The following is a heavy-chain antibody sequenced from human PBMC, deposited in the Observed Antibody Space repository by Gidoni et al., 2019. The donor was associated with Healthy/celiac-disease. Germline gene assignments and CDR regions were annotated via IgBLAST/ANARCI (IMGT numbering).Heavy chain of an antibody. D-gene: IGHD3-22*01. Sequence: FTISRDNSKNTLYLQMNSLRAEDTAVYYCAKGPPSMIVVFPDYWGQGTLVTVSS. V-gene: IGHV3-23*01. CDR3: AKGPPSMIVVFPDY. J-gene: IGHJ4*02.